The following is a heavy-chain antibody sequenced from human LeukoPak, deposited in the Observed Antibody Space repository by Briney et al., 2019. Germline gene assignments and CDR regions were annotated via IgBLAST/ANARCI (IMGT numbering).Heavy chain of an antibody. CDR1: GGSISGHH. CDR3: ARPRLKLRFLEWSPGFDY. V-gene: IGHV4-59*08. CDR2: IFYSGST. Sequence: PSETLSLTCTVSGGSISGHHWSWIRQPPGKGLEWIGNIFYSGSTNYNPSLESRVTMAVDTSRNQFSLKLSSVTAADTAVYYCARPRLKLRFLEWSPGFDYWGQGTLVTVSS. D-gene: IGHD3-3*01. J-gene: IGHJ4*02.